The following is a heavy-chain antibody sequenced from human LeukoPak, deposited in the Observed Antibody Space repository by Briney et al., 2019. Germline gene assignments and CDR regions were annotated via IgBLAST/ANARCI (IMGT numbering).Heavy chain of an antibody. CDR3: ARFTFGGVIVPS. CDR2: INHSGST. D-gene: IGHD3-16*02. CDR1: GGSFSGYY. J-gene: IGHJ4*02. V-gene: IGHV4-34*01. Sequence: SETLSLTXAVYGGSFSGYYWSWIRQPPGKGLEWIGEINHSGSTNYNPSLKSRVTISVDTSKNQFSLKLSSVTAADTAVYYCARFTFGGVIVPSWGQGTLVTVSS.